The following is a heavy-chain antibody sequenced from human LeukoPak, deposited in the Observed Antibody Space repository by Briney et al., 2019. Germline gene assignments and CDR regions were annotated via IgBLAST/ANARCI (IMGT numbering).Heavy chain of an antibody. J-gene: IGHJ5*02. CDR3: TREGMGTTFSAWFDP. CDR2: IKQDGSEK. CDR1: GFTFSSYW. D-gene: IGHD1-7*01. Sequence: GGSLRLSCAASGFTFSSYWMTWVRQAPGKGLEWVANIKQDGSEKYYVDSVKGRFTISRGNAKKSLYLQMNSLRAEDTAVYYCTREGMGTTFSAWFDPWGQGTLVTVSS. V-gene: IGHV3-7*01.